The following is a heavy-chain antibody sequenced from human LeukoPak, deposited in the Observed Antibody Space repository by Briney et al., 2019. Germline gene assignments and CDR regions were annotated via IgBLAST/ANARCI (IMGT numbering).Heavy chain of an antibody. Sequence: SETLSLTCTVSGGSISSSSYYWGWIRQPPGKGLEWIGSIYYSGSTYYNPSLKSRVTISVDTSKNQFSLKLSSVTAADTAVYYCGASVGAVFDYWGQGALVTVSS. CDR2: IYYSGST. CDR1: GGSISSSSYY. D-gene: IGHD1-26*01. J-gene: IGHJ4*02. CDR3: GASVGAVFDY. V-gene: IGHV4-39*01.